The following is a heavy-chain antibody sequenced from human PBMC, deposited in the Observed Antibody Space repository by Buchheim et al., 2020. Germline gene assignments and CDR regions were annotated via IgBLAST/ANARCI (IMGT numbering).Heavy chain of an antibody. CDR3: ARDPFADIVVVPAAISQLYYYYYGMDV. V-gene: IGHV3-30-3*01. D-gene: IGHD2-2*02. Sequence: QVQLVESGGGVVQPGRSLRLSCAASGFTFSSYAMHWVRQAPGKGLEGVAALSYDGSNKYYADSVKGRFTISRDNSKNTLYLQMNSLRAEDTAVYYCARDPFADIVVVPAAISQLYYYYYGMDVWGQGTT. CDR1: GFTFSSYA. CDR2: LSYDGSNK. J-gene: IGHJ6*02.